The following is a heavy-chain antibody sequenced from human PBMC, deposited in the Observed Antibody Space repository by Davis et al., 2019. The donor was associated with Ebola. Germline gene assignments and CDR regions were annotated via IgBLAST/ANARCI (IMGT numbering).Heavy chain of an antibody. J-gene: IGHJ4*02. CDR1: GYSFTSTSNW. D-gene: IGHD1-20*01. CDR3: ARTMTGRYYFDY. CDR2: IYPGDSDT. V-gene: IGHV5-51*01. Sequence: GESLKISCKGSGYSFTSTSNWIGWVRQKPGKGLEWMGIIYPGDSDTRYSPSFQGQVTISADKSISTAYLQWSSLKASDTAMYYCARTMTGRYYFDYWGQGTLVTVSS.